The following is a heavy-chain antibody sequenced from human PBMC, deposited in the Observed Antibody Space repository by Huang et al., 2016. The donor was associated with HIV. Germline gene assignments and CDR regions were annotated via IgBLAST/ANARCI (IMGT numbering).Heavy chain of an antibody. CDR1: GFSFSSYW. J-gene: IGHJ4*02. CDR2: SKSEGRST. V-gene: IGHV3-74*01. D-gene: IGHD3-22*01. Sequence: EVQLVESGGGLVQPGGSLRLSCAASGFSFSSYWMHWVRQAPGKGVVWVSRSKSEGRSTSYADSVKGRVTISRDNAKNTLYLQMNSLRAEDTAVYYCARDPRIQSWLNFFDYWGQGTLVSVSS. CDR3: ARDPRIQSWLNFFDY.